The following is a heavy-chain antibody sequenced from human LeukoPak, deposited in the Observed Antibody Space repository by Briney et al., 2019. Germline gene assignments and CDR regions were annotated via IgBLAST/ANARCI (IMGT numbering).Heavy chain of an antibody. Sequence: WGSLRLSCAASGFTFSTYAMSWVRQAPGKGLEWVSAITPTAGNTYYADSVKGRFTISRDTSKNTQFLQMNSLRAEDTAVYYCLGYCSGGSCYSGGYWGQGTLVTVSS. V-gene: IGHV3-23*01. CDR1: GFTFSTYA. CDR2: ITPTAGNT. CDR3: LGYCSGGSCYSGGY. J-gene: IGHJ4*02. D-gene: IGHD2-15*01.